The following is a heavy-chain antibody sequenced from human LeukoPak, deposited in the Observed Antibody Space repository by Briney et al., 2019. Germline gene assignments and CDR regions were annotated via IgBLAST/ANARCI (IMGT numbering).Heavy chain of an antibody. Sequence: GGSLRLSCAASGFTFNTYWVHWVRQVPGKGLVWVSRINSDGSSTSYADSVKGRFTISRDNTKNTLYLQMNSLRAEDTAVYYCASLYYYYYHMDVWGKGTTVTVSS. V-gene: IGHV3-74*01. CDR2: INSDGSST. CDR3: ASLYYYYYHMDV. J-gene: IGHJ6*03. CDR1: GFTFNTYW.